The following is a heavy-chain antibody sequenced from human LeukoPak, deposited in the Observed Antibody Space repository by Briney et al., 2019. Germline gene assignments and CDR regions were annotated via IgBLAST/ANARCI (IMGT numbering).Heavy chain of an antibody. V-gene: IGHV3-30*04. Sequence: PGGSLRLSCAASGFTFSSYAMHWVRQAPGKGLEWVAVISYDGSNKYYADSVKGRFTISRDNAKNSLYLQMNSLRAEDTAVYYCAREVIAAAGTEGYYYYMDVWGKGTTVTISS. CDR1: GFTFSSYA. CDR3: AREVIAAAGTEGYYYYMDV. D-gene: IGHD6-13*01. J-gene: IGHJ6*03. CDR2: ISYDGSNK.